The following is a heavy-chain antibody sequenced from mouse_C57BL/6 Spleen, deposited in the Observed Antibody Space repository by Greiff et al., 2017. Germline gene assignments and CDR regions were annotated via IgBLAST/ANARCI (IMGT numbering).Heavy chain of an antibody. V-gene: IGHV5-9-1*02. J-gene: IGHJ2*01. Sequence: EVQLVESGEGLVKPGGSLKLSCAASGFTFSSYAMSWVRQTPEKRLEWVAYISSGGDYIYYADTVKGRFTISRDNARNTLYLQMSSLKSEDTAMYYCTRVSGTGPYFDYWGQGTTLTVSS. CDR3: TRVSGTGPYFDY. CDR1: GFTFSSYA. D-gene: IGHD4-1*01. CDR2: ISSGGDYI.